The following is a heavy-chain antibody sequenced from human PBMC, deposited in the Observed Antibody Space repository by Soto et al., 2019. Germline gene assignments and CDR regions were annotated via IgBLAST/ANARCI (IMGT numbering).Heavy chain of an antibody. Sequence: ASVKVSCKASGYTFTSYYMHWVRQAPGQGLEWMGIINPSGGSTSYAQKFQGRVTMTRDTSTSTVYMELSSLRSEDTAVYYCARAWVPSPDYYYYGMDVWGQGTTVTVSS. CDR2: INPSGGST. V-gene: IGHV1-46*01. CDR3: ARAWVPSPDYYYYGMDV. CDR1: GYTFTSYY. J-gene: IGHJ6*02. D-gene: IGHD7-27*01.